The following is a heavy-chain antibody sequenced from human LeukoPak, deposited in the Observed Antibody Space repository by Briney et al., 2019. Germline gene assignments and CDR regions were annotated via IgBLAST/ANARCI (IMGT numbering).Heavy chain of an antibody. V-gene: IGHV4-4*02. CDR1: GDSTSNRNW. CDR2: GDYSGTT. CDR3: AKDVIYDSSGYSY. Sequence: KTSETLSLTCAASGDSTSNRNWWTWVRQAPGKGLEWIGEGDYSGTTHYNPSLKSRVAISVDRSKNQVSLKLTSVTAADTAVYYCAKDVIYDSSGYSYWGQGTLVTVSS. J-gene: IGHJ4*02. D-gene: IGHD3-22*01.